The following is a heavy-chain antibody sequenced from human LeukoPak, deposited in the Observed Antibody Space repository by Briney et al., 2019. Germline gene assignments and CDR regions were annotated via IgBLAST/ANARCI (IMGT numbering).Heavy chain of an antibody. CDR1: GFTFDDYA. D-gene: IGHD3-9*01. J-gene: IGHJ4*02. CDR3: AEDINPSYGILTGYHD. Sequence: GGSLRLSCAASGFTFDDYAMQWLRQAPGKGLEWVSLISGDGGSTYYADSVKGRFTISRDNSKNSLYLQMNSLRTEDTALYYCAEDINPSYGILTGYHDWGQGTLVTVSS. CDR2: ISGDGGST. V-gene: IGHV3-43*02.